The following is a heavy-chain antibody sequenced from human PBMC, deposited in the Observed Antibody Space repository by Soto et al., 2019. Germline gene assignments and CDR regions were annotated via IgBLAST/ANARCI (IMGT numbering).Heavy chain of an antibody. CDR3: ARCRMVRGVIYYYGMDV. Sequence: QVQLQESGPGLVKSSQTLSLTCTVSGGSISSDGNYWSWIRQHPGKGLEWIGYIYYSGSTYYNPSLKTRVTISVDTSKNQFSLKLNSVTAADTAVYYCARCRMVRGVIYYYGMDVWGQGTTVTVSS. CDR2: IYYSGST. V-gene: IGHV4-31*03. D-gene: IGHD3-10*01. J-gene: IGHJ6*02. CDR1: GGSISSDGNY.